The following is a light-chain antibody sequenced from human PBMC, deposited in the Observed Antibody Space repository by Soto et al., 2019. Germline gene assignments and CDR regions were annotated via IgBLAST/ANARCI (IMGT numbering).Light chain of an antibody. V-gene: IGKV3-20*01. J-gene: IGKJ5*01. CDR2: DAS. Sequence: EIVLTRSACTLSSSPGESATLSWTASQSVSSSYLAWYQQKPGQAPRLVIYDASSRATGIPDRFSGSGSGTDVTLTVSRLETEDFAVYYCQQYGSSPITFGRGTRLEIK. CDR1: QSVSSSY. CDR3: QQYGSSPIT.